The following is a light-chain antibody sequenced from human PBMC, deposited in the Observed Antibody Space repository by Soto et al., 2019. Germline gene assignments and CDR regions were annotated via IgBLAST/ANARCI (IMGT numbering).Light chain of an antibody. V-gene: IGLV2-14*01. CDR1: SSDVGGYNY. CDR3: SLYTSSNALVVA. CDR2: DVS. Sequence: QSALTQPASVSGSPGQSITISCTGTSSDVGGYNYVSWYQQHPGKAPKLMIYDVSNRPSGVSNRFSGSKSGNTASLTITGLQAEDEADYDCSLYTSSNALVVAFGGGTPLTV. J-gene: IGLJ2*01.